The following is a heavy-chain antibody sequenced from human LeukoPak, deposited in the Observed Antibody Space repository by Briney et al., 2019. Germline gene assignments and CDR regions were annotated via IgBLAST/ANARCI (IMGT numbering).Heavy chain of an antibody. Sequence: SETLSLTCTVSGGSISSSSYYWGWIRQPPGKGLEWTGSIYYSGSTYYNPSLKSRVTISVDTSKNQFSLKLSSVTAADTAVYYCASVRWDYDYWGQGTLVTVPS. D-gene: IGHD3-10*01. J-gene: IGHJ4*02. CDR3: ASVRWDYDY. CDR2: IYYSGST. V-gene: IGHV4-39*01. CDR1: GGSISSSSYY.